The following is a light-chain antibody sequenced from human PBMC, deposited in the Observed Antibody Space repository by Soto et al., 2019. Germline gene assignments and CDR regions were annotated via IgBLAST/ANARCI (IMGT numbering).Light chain of an antibody. Sequence: EIVLTQSPGTLSLSPGERATLSCRASQSVRSNSLAWYQQKPGQAPRLLIYGASTRATGIPDRFSGSESGTDFTLTITRLEPEDFAVFYCQQYGRSPPTFGGGTNMEIK. CDR2: GAS. CDR3: QQYGRSPPT. CDR1: QSVRSNS. J-gene: IGKJ4*01. V-gene: IGKV3-20*01.